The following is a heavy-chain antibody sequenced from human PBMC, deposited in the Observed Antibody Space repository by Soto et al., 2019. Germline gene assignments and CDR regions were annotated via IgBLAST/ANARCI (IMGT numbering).Heavy chain of an antibody. CDR1: GGSIRSSSYY. J-gene: IGHJ4*02. CDR3: ARLGCSGGSCYWQYYFDY. CDR2: IYYSGST. Sequence: SETLSLTCTVSGGSIRSSSYYWGWIRQPPGKGLEWIGSIYYSGSTYYNPSLKSRVTISVDTSKNQFSLKLSSVTAADTAVYYCARLGCSGGSCYWQYYFDYWGQGTLVTVS. D-gene: IGHD2-15*01. V-gene: IGHV4-39*01.